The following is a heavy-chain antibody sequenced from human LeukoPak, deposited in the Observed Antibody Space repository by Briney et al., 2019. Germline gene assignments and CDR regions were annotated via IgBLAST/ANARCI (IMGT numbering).Heavy chain of an antibody. V-gene: IGHV1-69*13. CDR3: ARVGEPMDAYYYYGMDV. J-gene: IGHJ6*02. Sequence: SVKVSCKASGGTFSSYAISWVRQAPGQGLEWMGGIIPIFGTANYAQKFQGRVTITADESTSTAYMELSSLRSEDTAVYYCARVGEPMDAYYYYGMDVWGQGTTVTVSS. CDR1: GGTFSSYA. D-gene: IGHD1-14*01. CDR2: IIPIFGTA.